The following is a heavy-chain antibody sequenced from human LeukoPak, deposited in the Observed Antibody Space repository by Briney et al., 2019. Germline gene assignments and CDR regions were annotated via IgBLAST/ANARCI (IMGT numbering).Heavy chain of an antibody. J-gene: IGHJ4*02. Sequence: GGSLRLSCAAAGFIFRDYWMGWVRQAPGKGLEWVANINEDGSEKYYVDSVKGRFIISRDNAKNSLYLQMNILRAEDTAVFYCLSGSGHCGQGTLVTVSS. CDR1: GFIFRDYW. CDR3: LSGSGH. D-gene: IGHD3-10*01. V-gene: IGHV3-7*01. CDR2: INEDGSEK.